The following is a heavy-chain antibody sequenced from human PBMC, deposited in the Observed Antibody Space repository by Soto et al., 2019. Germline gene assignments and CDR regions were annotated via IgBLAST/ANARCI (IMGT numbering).Heavy chain of an antibody. CDR2: ISGSANNA. D-gene: IGHD6-19*01. J-gene: IGHJ4*02. Sequence: GGSLRLSCAASGFTFSSYAMSWVRQAPGKGLEWISAISGSANNAYYADSVKGRFAVSRDNSKNTVYLQMNSLRAEDTAVYYCAKTGGIGWHLSDWGQGILVTVSS. V-gene: IGHV3-23*01. CDR1: GFTFSSYA. CDR3: AKTGGIGWHLSD.